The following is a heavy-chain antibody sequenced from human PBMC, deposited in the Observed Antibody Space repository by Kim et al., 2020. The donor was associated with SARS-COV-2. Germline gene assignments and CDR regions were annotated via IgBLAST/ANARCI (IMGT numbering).Heavy chain of an antibody. D-gene: IGHD1-26*01. Sequence: SVKVSCKASGGTFSSYAISWVRQAPGQGLEWMGGIIPIFGTANYAQKFQGRVTITADESTSTAYMELSSLRSEDTAVYYCAILGRNIVGATSGQTSKFFDYWGQGTLVTVSS. CDR1: GGTFSSYA. J-gene: IGHJ4*02. V-gene: IGHV1-69*13. CDR2: IIPIFGTA. CDR3: AILGRNIVGATSGQTSKFFDY.